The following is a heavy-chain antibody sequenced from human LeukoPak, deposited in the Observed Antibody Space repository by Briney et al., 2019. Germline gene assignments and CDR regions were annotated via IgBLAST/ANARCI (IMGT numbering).Heavy chain of an antibody. D-gene: IGHD6-19*01. Sequence: GASVKVSCKVSGYTLTELSMHWVRQAPGKGLEWMGGFDPEDGETIYAQKFQGRVTMTEDTSTDTAYMELSSLRSEDTAVYYCATTSIAVAGTICFDYWGQGTLVTVSS. V-gene: IGHV1-24*01. CDR2: FDPEDGET. CDR1: GYTLTELS. CDR3: ATTSIAVAGTICFDY. J-gene: IGHJ4*02.